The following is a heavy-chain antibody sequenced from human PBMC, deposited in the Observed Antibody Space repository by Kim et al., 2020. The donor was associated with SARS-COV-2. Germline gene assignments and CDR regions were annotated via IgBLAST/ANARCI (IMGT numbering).Heavy chain of an antibody. CDR3: ARVPVGSSSWYYFDY. V-gene: IGHV3-11*05. Sequence: AACMKSRFSISRDNAKNSLYLQMNCLRAEDTAVYYCARVPVGSSSWYYFDYWGQGTLVTVSS. J-gene: IGHJ4*02. D-gene: IGHD6-13*01.